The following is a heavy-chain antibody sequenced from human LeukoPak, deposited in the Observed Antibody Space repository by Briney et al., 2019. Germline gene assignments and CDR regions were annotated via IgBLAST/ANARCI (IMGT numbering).Heavy chain of an antibody. V-gene: IGHV3-23*01. D-gene: IGHD4/OR15-4a*01. CDR3: AKEVLGYFDF. Sequence: GGSLRLSCAASGFTFSNYAMSWVRQAPGKGLEWVSAITTNGRSTYYADSVKGRFTISRDNSKGTLYLQMNNLRAEDTALYYCAKEVLGYFDFWGQGTQVTVSS. J-gene: IGHJ4*02. CDR2: ITTNGRST. CDR1: GFTFSNYA.